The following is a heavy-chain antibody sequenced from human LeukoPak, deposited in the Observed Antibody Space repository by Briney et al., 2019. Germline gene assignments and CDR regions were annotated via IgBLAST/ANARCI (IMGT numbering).Heavy chain of an antibody. CDR2: ISSSSSYI. J-gene: IGHJ6*02. CDR1: GFTFSSYS. Sequence: PGGSLRLSCAPSGFTFSSYSMNGLRQAPGKGLEWVSSISSSSSYIYYADSVKGRFTISRDNAKNSLYLQMNSLRAEDTAVYYCARAILSAPGPYYYYGMDVWGQGTTVTVS. CDR3: ARAILSAPGPYYYYGMDV. V-gene: IGHV3-21*01. D-gene: IGHD3-3*01.